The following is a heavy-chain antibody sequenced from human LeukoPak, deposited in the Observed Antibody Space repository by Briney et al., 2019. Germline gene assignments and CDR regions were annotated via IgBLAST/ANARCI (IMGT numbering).Heavy chain of an antibody. V-gene: IGHV4-59*12. CDR2: IYYSGST. CDR3: ARGDNCSGGSCNGMDV. CDR1: GGSISSYY. D-gene: IGHD2-15*01. J-gene: IGHJ6*02. Sequence: PSETLSLTCTVSGGSISSYYWSWIRQPPGKGLEWIGYIYYSGSTNYNPSLKSRVTISVDTSKNQFSLKLSSVTAADTAVYYCARGDNCSGGSCNGMDVWGQGTTVTVSS.